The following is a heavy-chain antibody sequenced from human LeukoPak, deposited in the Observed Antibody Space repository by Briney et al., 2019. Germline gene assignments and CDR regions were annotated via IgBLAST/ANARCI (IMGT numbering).Heavy chain of an antibody. CDR3: ARDYSGSFYFDY. CDR1: GYTFTGYY. V-gene: IGHV1-2*06. D-gene: IGHD1-26*01. Sequence: ASVKASCKASGYTFTGYYMHWVRQAPGQGLEWMGRINPNSGGTNYAQKFQGRVTMTRDTSISTAYMELSRLRSDDTAVYYCARDYSGSFYFDYWGQGTLVTVSS. CDR2: INPNSGGT. J-gene: IGHJ4*02.